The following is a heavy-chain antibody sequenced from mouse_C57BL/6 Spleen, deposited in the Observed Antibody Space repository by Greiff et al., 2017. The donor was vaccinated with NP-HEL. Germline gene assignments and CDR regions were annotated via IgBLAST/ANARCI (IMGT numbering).Heavy chain of an antibody. CDR3: ARAYYSNYEPRGYYAMDY. CDR1: GYTFTDYN. J-gene: IGHJ4*01. V-gene: IGHV1-22*01. CDR2: INPNNGGT. D-gene: IGHD2-5*01. Sequence: EVQLQQSGPELVKPGASVKMSCKASGYTFTDYNMHWVKQSHGKSLEWIGYINPNNGGTSYNQKFKGKATLTVNKSSSTAYMELRSLTSEDSAVYYCARAYYSNYEPRGYYAMDYWGQGTSVTVSS.